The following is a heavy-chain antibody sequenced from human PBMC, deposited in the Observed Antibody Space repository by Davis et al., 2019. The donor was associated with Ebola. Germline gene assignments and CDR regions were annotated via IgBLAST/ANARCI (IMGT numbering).Heavy chain of an antibody. D-gene: IGHD2-2*01. CDR1: GGSFSSED. J-gene: IGHJ6*03. V-gene: IGHV3-15*01. Sequence: CADAGGSFSSEDMSGVRKERGKGLEWVGRIKSKTDGGTTDYAAPVKGRFTVSRDDSKNTLFLQMNSLKTEDTAVYYCTTDVVPAATRGVYYYYYYMDVWGKGTTVTVSS. CDR2: IKSKTDGGTT. CDR3: TTDVVPAATRGVYYYYYYMDV.